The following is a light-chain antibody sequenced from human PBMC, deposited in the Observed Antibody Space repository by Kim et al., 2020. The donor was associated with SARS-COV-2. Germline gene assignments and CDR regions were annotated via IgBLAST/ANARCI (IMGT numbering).Light chain of an antibody. CDR2: GKN. CDR1: SLRSYY. CDR3: NSRDSNDNVV. J-gene: IGLJ2*01. Sequence: LGQPVQITCQGHSLRSYYATWYQQKPGQAPIVVIYGKNNRPSGIPDRFSGSSAGNTASLTITGTQAGDEADYYCNSRDSNDNVVFGGGTQLTVL. V-gene: IGLV3-19*01.